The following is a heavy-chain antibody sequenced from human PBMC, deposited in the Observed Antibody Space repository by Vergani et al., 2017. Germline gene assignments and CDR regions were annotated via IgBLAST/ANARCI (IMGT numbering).Heavy chain of an antibody. Sequence: VDLVESGGGLAQPGGSLRLSCEASGITFWKFGMHWVRQGPGKGLEWVAVISYDGTQKYYADSVKGRFTISRDNSKSTLYLQMNSLRTEDTAVYYCATKSCGTPGCQIGYFREWGQGTLVTVSS. D-gene: IGHD1-1*01. CDR2: ISYDGTQK. CDR1: GITFWKFG. J-gene: IGHJ1*01. V-gene: IGHV3-30*03. CDR3: ATKSCGTPGCQIGYFRE.